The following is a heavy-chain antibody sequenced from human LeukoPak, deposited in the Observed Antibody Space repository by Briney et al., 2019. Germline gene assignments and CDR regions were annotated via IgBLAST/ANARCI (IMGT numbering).Heavy chain of an antibody. CDR1: GFSFSNYA. CDR2: ISYDGSNK. D-gene: IGHD3-16*01. CDR3: AKELKWGEYYGMDV. J-gene: IGHJ6*02. V-gene: IGHV3-30*04. Sequence: GGSLRLSCAASGFSFSNYAMHWVRQAPGKGLEWVAAISYDGSNKYYGDSVKGRFTISRDNSKNTLYLQMNSLRAEDTALYYCAKELKWGEYYGMDVWGQGTTVTVSS.